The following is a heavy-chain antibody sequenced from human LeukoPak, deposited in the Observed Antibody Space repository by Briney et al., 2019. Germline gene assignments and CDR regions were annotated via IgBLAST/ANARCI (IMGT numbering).Heavy chain of an antibody. D-gene: IGHD3-10*01. Sequence: SETLSLTCTVSGGSIRSYYWSWIRQPPGKGLEWIGYIYYSGSTNYNPSLKSRVTISVDTSKNQFSLKLSSVTAADTAVYYCARGPPEVVRGLWRKESKYYFDYWGQGTLVTVSS. CDR1: GGSIRSYY. J-gene: IGHJ4*02. CDR3: ARGPPEVVRGLWRKESKYYFDY. V-gene: IGHV4-59*01. CDR2: IYYSGST.